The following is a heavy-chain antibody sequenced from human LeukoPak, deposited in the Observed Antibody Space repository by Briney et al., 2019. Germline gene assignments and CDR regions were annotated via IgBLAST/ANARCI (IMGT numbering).Heavy chain of an antibody. CDR2: ISGSGGST. D-gene: IGHD6-13*01. Sequence: GGSLRLSCAASGFTFSSYAMSWVRQAPGKGLEWVSGISGSGGSTYYADSVKGRFNISRDNSKNTLYLQLNSLRVEDTAIYYCAKAYSSSLYGDAFHIWGQGTMVTVSP. CDR3: AKAYSSSLYGDAFHI. CDR1: GFTFSSYA. J-gene: IGHJ3*02. V-gene: IGHV3-23*01.